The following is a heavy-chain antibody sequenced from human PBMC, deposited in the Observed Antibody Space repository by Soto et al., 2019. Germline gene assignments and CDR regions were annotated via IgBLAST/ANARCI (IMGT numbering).Heavy chain of an antibody. Sequence: LRLSCAASVFTFSSYAMSWVRQAPGKGLEWVSAISGSGGSTYYADSVKGRFTISRDNSKNTLYLQMNSLRAEDTAVYYCAKDGVTIFGVVITRPYYYYYGMDVWGQGTTVTVSS. CDR1: VFTFSSYA. CDR3: AKDGVTIFGVVITRPYYYYYGMDV. CDR2: ISGSGGST. V-gene: IGHV3-23*01. D-gene: IGHD3-3*01. J-gene: IGHJ6*02.